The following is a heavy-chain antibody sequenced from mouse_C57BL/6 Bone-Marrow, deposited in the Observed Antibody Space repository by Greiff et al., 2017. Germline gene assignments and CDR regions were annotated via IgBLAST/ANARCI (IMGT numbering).Heavy chain of an antibody. J-gene: IGHJ4*01. V-gene: IGHV5-6*01. CDR2: ISSGGSYT. CDR1: GFTFSSSC. D-gene: IGHD1-1*01. CDR3: ASQALRSGDY. Sequence: EVQLVESGGDLVKPGGSLKISCAASGFTFSSSCMSWVRQTPDKRLEWVATISSGGSYTYYPDSVKGRFTISRDNAKNTLYLQLSSLKSEDTSMYYGASQALRSGDYWGQGTPVTVSS.